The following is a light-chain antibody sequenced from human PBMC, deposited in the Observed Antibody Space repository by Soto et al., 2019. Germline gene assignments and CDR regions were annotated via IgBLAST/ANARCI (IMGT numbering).Light chain of an antibody. Sequence: QSALTQPASVSGSPGQSITISCTGTSSDVGGYDYVSWYQLHPGKAPKLMVFEVSNRPSEVSYRFSGSKSGNTASLTISGVQAEDEADYFCSSYSIRTAYLFGTGTKLPVL. V-gene: IGLV2-14*01. CDR1: SSDVGGYDY. CDR2: EVS. J-gene: IGLJ1*01. CDR3: SSYSIRTAYL.